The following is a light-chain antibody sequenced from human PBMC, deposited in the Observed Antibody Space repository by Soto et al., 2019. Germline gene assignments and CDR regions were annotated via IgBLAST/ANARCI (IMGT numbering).Light chain of an antibody. CDR2: AVS. Sequence: QSALTQPPSASGSPGQSVTISCTGTSSDVGAYKYVSWYQQHPGKAPKLMIYAVSERPSGVPDRFSGSKSGNTASLTVSGLQVEDEADYYCSSFAGAPVIFGGGTKLTVL. J-gene: IGLJ2*01. CDR1: SSDVGAYKY. CDR3: SSFAGAPVI. V-gene: IGLV2-8*01.